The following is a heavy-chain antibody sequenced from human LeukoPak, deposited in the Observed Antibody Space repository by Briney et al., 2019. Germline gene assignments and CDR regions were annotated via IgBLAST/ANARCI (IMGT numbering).Heavy chain of an antibody. D-gene: IGHD6-13*01. CDR1: GYTFTSYG. CDR3: ARYLKYGIAADYYYYGMDV. J-gene: IGHJ6*02. CDR2: ISAYNGNT. V-gene: IGHV1-18*01. Sequence: GASVKVSCKASGYTFTSYGISWLRQAPGQGLEWMGWISAYNGNTNHAQKLQGRVTMTTDTSTSTAYMELRSLRSDDTAVYYCARYLKYGIAADYYYYGMDVWGQGTTVTVSS.